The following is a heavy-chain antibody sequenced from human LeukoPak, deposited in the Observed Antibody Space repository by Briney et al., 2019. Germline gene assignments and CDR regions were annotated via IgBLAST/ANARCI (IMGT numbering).Heavy chain of an antibody. CDR1: GFTFSSYA. J-gene: IGHJ5*02. D-gene: IGHD3-10*01. Sequence: QPGGSLRLSCAASGFTFSSYAMSWVRQAPGKGLEWVSAISGSGGSTYYADSVKGRFTISRANSKNTLYLQMNSLRAEDTAVYYCAKVRGGNMVQRGLGWFDPWGQGTLVTVSS. V-gene: IGHV3-23*01. CDR3: AKVRGGNMVQRGLGWFDP. CDR2: ISGSGGST.